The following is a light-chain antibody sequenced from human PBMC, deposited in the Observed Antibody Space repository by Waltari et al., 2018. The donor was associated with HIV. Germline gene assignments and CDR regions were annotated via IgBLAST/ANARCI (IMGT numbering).Light chain of an antibody. CDR2: WAS. V-gene: IGKV4-1*01. J-gene: IGKJ4*01. CDR3: QQYYSTPLP. CDR1: QSLLHSSTNKNH. Sequence: IVMFQSPDSLAVSLGERTTITCKSSQSLLHSSTNKNHLVWYQQKEGQSPKMLIYWASTRYSVVPDRFSGSGSGTHFTLTISSLQAEDVGVYYCQQYYSTPLPFGGGTNVELK.